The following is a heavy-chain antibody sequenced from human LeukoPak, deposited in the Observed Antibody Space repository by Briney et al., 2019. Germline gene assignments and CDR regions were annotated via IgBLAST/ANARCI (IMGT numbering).Heavy chain of an antibody. Sequence: RSETLSPTCGVFGGSFSGYYWTWLRQPPGKGLEWIGQINPRGSSHYNPSLRSRVTISVDTSKTQFSLKLTSVTAADTAVYYCARDKFCSDTGSCNIGLFDFWGQGAPVAVSS. CDR3: ARDKFCSDTGSCNIGLFDF. V-gene: IGHV4-34*01. CDR2: INPRGSS. CDR1: GGSFSGYY. D-gene: IGHD2-15*01. J-gene: IGHJ4*02.